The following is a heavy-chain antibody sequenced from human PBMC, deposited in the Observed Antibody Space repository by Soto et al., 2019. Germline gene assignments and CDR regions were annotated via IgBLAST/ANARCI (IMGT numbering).Heavy chain of an antibody. CDR1: GYSFTSYW. CDR2: IYPGDSDT. CDR3: ARHSFNYDFWSGRNYYYYGMDV. Sequence: PGESLKISCKGSGYSFTSYWIGWVRQMPGKGLEWMGIIYPGDSDTRYSPSFQGQVTISADKSISTAYLQWSSLKASDTAMYYCARHSFNYDFWSGRNYYYYGMDVWGQGTTVTVSS. D-gene: IGHD3-3*01. J-gene: IGHJ6*02. V-gene: IGHV5-51*01.